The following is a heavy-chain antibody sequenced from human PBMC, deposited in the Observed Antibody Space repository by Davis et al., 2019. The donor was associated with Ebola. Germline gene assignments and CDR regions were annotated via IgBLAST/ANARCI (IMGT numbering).Heavy chain of an antibody. J-gene: IGHJ5*02. CDR2: ISAYNGNT. D-gene: IGHD3-22*01. Sequence: ASVKVSCKASGYTFTSYGISWVRQAPGQGLEWMGWISAYNGNTNYAQKLQGRVTMTTDTSTSTAYMELRSLRSDDTAVYYCARAITMIVAEGWFDPWGQEPWSPSPQ. CDR1: GYTFTSYG. V-gene: IGHV1-18*01. CDR3: ARAITMIVAEGWFDP.